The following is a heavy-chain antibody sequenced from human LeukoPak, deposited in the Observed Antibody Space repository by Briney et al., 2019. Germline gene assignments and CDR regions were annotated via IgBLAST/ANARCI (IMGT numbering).Heavy chain of an antibody. CDR1: GFTFSSYA. CDR3: AKGKYSSPFCYFDY. J-gene: IGHJ4*02. D-gene: IGHD6-6*01. Sequence: GGSLRLSCAASGFTFSSYAMSWVRQAPGKGLEWVSAISGSGGSTYYADSVKGRFTISRDNSKNTLYLQVNSLRAEDTAVYYCAKGKYSSPFCYFDYWGQGTLVTVSS. CDR2: ISGSGGST. V-gene: IGHV3-23*01.